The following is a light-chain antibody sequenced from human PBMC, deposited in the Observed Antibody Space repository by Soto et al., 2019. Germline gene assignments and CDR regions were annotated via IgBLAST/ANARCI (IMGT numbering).Light chain of an antibody. J-gene: IGKJ1*01. CDR3: QQYMSSVT. CDR2: GAS. CDR1: QTVDSTF. Sequence: EIVLTQSPGSLSLSPRERATLSCRASQTVDSTFFAWYQKKPGQAPRLLIYGASKRATDIPDRFSGRGSGTDFTLTISRLEPEDFALYYCQQYMSSVTFGQGTKVEIK. V-gene: IGKV3-20*01.